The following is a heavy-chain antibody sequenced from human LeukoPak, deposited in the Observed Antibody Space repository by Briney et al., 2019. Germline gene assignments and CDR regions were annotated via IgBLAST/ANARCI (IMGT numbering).Heavy chain of an antibody. V-gene: IGHV4-39*01. CDR1: GGSISSSSYY. Sequence: SETLSLTCTVSGGSISSSSYYWGWIRQPPGKGLEWIGSIYYSGSTYYNPSLKSRVTISVDTSKNQFSLKLSSVTAADTAVYYCAKSRGSSSWYYTYYYYGMDVWGQGTTVTVSS. CDR3: AKSRGSSSWYYTYYYYGMDV. D-gene: IGHD6-13*01. J-gene: IGHJ6*02. CDR2: IYYSGST.